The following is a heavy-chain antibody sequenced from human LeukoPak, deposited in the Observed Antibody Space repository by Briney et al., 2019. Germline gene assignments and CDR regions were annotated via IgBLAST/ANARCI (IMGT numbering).Heavy chain of an antibody. CDR1: GGSINYYY. CDR3: ARVGRYCSGGSCYGENWFDP. CDR2: IHSSGNT. D-gene: IGHD2-15*01. V-gene: IGHV4-59*01. Sequence: SETLSLTCTVSGGSINYYYWNWIRQPPGKGLEWIGYIHSSGNTRYNPSLRSRVTMSVETSKNQFSLRLTSVTPADTAVYYCARVGRYCSGGSCYGENWFDPWGQGTLVTVSS. J-gene: IGHJ5*02.